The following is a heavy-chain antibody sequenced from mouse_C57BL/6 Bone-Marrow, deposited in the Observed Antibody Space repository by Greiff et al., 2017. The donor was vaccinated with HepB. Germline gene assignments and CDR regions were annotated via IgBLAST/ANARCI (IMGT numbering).Heavy chain of an antibody. CDR1: GYTFTSYW. CDR2: IYPGSGST. D-gene: IGHD1-1*01. Sequence: QVQLQQPGAELVKPGASVKMSCKASGYTFTSYWITWVKQRPGQGLEWIGDIYPGSGSTNYNEKFKSKATLTVDTSSSTAYMQLSSLTSEDSAVYYCARGSTVLWYFDVWGTGTTVTVSS. CDR3: ARGSTVLWYFDV. J-gene: IGHJ1*03. V-gene: IGHV1-55*01.